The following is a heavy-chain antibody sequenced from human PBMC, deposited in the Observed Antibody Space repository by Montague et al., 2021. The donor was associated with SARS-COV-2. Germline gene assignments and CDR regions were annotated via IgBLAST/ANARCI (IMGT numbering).Heavy chain of an antibody. J-gene: IGHJ4*02. CDR1: GASISSSY. CDR3: ARDGRRLYTYGSLDY. Sequence: SETLSLTCTVSGASISSSYWGWIRQTAGKGLKWIGRIDTSGSPKYNPSLKSRVTMSLDTSKNQFSLKVNSVTVADTAMYFCARDGRRLYTYGSLDYWGQGILVTVSS. D-gene: IGHD5-18*01. V-gene: IGHV4-4*07. CDR2: IDTSGSP.